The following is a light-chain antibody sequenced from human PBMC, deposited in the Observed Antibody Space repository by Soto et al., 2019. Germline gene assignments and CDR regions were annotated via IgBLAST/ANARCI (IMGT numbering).Light chain of an antibody. CDR1: SSVVGSYNV. Sequence: QSALTQPASVSGSPGQSITIPCSGTSSVVGSYNVVSWYQQHPGKAPKLVIYDVSNRPSGVSPRFSGAKSGNTASLTIAGLQAEDEADYYCSSYTRRSTYVFGTGTKVTV. CDR3: SSYTRRSTYV. J-gene: IGLJ1*01. V-gene: IGLV2-14*03. CDR2: DVS.